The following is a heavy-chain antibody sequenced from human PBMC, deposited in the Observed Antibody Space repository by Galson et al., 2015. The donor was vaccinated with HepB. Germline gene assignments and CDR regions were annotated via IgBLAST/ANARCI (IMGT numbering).Heavy chain of an antibody. CDR1: GFTFSKYW. Sequence: SLRLSCAASGFTFSKYWMYWVRQAPGKGLVWVSRINSDGSSTTYADSVKGRFTVSRDNAKNTLYLQMNSLRVEDTAVYYCASLVADYYFGMDVWGEGTTVTVSS. J-gene: IGHJ6*04. CDR3: ASLVADYYFGMDV. V-gene: IGHV3-74*01. CDR2: INSDGSST. D-gene: IGHD2-15*01.